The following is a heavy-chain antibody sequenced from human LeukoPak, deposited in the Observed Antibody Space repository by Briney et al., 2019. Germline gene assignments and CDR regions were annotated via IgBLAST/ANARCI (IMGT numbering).Heavy chain of an antibody. Sequence: ASVKVSCKASRGTFSSYTISWVRQAPGQGLEWMGRIIPILGIANYAQKFQGRVTITADKSTSTAYMELSSLRSEDTAVYYCARERVVNGAFDIWGQGTMVTVSS. CDR3: ARERVVNGAFDI. D-gene: IGHD3-3*01. CDR1: RGTFSSYT. V-gene: IGHV1-69*04. J-gene: IGHJ3*02. CDR2: IIPILGIA.